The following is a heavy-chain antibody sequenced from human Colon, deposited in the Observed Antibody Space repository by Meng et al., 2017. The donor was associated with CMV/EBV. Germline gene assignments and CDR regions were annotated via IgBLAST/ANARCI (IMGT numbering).Heavy chain of an antibody. CDR2: VSGSGAST. Sequence: GGSLRLSCTASGFTFNSYALSWVRQPPGKGLQWVSAVSGSGASTYYADSVKGRFTISRDNSRNTLYLELKSLRVEDTAVYYCARPAAVYTTSSLSFDPWGQGTLVTVSS. D-gene: IGHD2-2*02. CDR1: GFTFNSYA. CDR3: ARPAAVYTTSSLSFDP. J-gene: IGHJ5*02. V-gene: IGHV3-23*01.